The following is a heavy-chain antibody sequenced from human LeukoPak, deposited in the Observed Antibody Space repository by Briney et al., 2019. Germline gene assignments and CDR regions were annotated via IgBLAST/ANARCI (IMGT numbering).Heavy chain of an antibody. Sequence: PGGSLRLSCAASGFTVSSNYMSWVRQAPGKGLEWVSVIYSGGSTYYADSVKGRFTISRDNSKNTLYLQMNSLRAEDTAVYYCTTDEIYCSGGSCYQVWGQGTLVTVSS. V-gene: IGHV3-53*01. J-gene: IGHJ4*02. D-gene: IGHD2-15*01. CDR1: GFTVSSNY. CDR2: IYSGGST. CDR3: TTDEIYCSGGSCYQV.